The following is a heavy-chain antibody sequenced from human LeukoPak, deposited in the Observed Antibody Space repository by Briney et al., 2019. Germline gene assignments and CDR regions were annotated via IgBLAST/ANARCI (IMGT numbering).Heavy chain of an antibody. CDR2: ISWNSGSI. Sequence: GGSLRLSCAGSGFIFNNYAMHWVRQPPGKGLEWVSGISWNSGSIDYADSVKGRFTISRGNAKNSLYLQMNSLRVEDTAFYYCAKDNRRHYTSGPNPDSLHWGQGALVTVSS. CDR3: AKDNRRHYTSGPNPDSLH. CDR1: GFIFNNYA. V-gene: IGHV3-9*01. D-gene: IGHD6-19*01. J-gene: IGHJ4*02.